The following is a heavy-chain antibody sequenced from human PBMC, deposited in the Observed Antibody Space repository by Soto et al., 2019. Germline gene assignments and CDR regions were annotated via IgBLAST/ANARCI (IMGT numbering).Heavy chain of an antibody. CDR3: ATRQDYYDSSGFSLQH. CDR1: GYTFTSYY. J-gene: IGHJ1*01. Sequence: AXSVKVSCKASGYTFTSYYMHWVRQAPGQGLEWMGIINPSGGSTSYAQKFQGRVTMTRDTSTSTVYMELSSLRSEDTAVYYCATRQDYYDSSGFSLQHWGQGTLVTVSS. CDR2: INPSGGST. V-gene: IGHV1-46*03. D-gene: IGHD3-22*01.